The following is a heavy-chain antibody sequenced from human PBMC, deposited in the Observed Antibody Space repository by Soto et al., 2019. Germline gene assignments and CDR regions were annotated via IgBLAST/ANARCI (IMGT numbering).Heavy chain of an antibody. Sequence: SETLSLTCTVSGGSISSGGYYWSWIRQHPGKGLEWIGYIYYSGSTYYNPSLKSRVTISVDTSKNQFSLKLSSVTAADTAVYYCARDLPLGFMTTVNYYGMDVWGQGTTVTVSS. CDR2: IYYSGST. J-gene: IGHJ6*02. CDR3: ARDLPLGFMTTVNYYGMDV. D-gene: IGHD4-4*01. CDR1: GGSISSGGYY. V-gene: IGHV4-31*03.